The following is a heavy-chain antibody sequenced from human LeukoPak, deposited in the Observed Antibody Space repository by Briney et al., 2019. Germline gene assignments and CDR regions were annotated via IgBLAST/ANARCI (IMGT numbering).Heavy chain of an antibody. CDR1: GGSISGYY. D-gene: IGHD2-21*02. Sequence: PSETLSLTCTVSGGSISGYYWSWIRRPPGKGLKWIGYIYSSGSTNYNPSLESRVTISVDTSTNQFSLQLSSVTAADTAVYYCARFAYCGGHCWYYFDYWGQGTLVTVSS. V-gene: IGHV4-59*01. CDR3: ARFAYCGGHCWYYFDY. J-gene: IGHJ4*02. CDR2: IYSSGST.